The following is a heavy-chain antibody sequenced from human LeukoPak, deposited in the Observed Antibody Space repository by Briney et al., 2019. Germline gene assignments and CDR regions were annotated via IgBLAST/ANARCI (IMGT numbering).Heavy chain of an antibody. J-gene: IGHJ4*02. CDR1: GDSVSSNSAA. V-gene: IGHV6-1*01. D-gene: IGHD2-15*01. CDR3: ARDNEDCSGGSCYFDY. CDR2: TYYRSKWYN. Sequence: SQTLSLTCAISGDSVSSNSAAWNWIRQSPSRGLEWLGRTYYRSKWYNDYAVSVKSRITINPDTSKNQSSLQLNSVTPEDTAVYYCARDNEDCSGGSCYFDYWGQGTLVTVSS.